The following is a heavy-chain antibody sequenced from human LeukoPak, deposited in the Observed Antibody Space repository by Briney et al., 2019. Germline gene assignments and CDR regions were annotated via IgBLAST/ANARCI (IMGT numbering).Heavy chain of an antibody. D-gene: IGHD1-26*01. J-gene: IGHJ6*02. CDR1: GDSISTYY. CDR2: IYYSGST. Sequence: SETLSLTCTVSGDSISTYYWSWLRQPPGKGREWSGYIYYSGSTNYNPSLKTRVTISVAPSKTQFSLKLISVTAADTAVYYCARDDSVSSHQLGVWGQGTTVTVSS. V-gene: IGHV4-59*01. CDR3: ARDDSVSSHQLGV.